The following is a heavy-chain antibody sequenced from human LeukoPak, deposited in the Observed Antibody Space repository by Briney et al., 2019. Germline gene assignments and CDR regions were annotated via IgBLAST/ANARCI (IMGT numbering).Heavy chain of an antibody. D-gene: IGHD2-2*01. CDR3: ARGIVVVPAARGVGAFDI. CDR1: CGSMSSGDYY. J-gene: IGHJ3*02. CDR2: IYYSGST. V-gene: IGHV4-30-4*01. Sequence: PSETLSLTCTVSCGSMSSGDYYCSWIRQPPGKGLEWIGYIYYSGSTYYNPSLKSRVTISVDTSKNQFSLKLSSVTAADTAVYYCARGIVVVPAARGVGAFDIWGQGTMVTVSS.